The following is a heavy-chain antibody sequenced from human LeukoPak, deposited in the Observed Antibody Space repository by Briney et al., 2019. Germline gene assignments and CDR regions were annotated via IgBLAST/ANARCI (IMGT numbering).Heavy chain of an antibody. D-gene: IGHD5-18*01. CDR3: AXDSTAMVTGGDY. J-gene: IGHJ4*02. CDR1: GFPFSSYG. CDR2: ISYDGSNK. Sequence: GGSLRLSCAASGFPFSSYGMHWVRQAPGKGLEWVAVISYDGSNKYYADSVKGRFTISRDNSKNTLYLQMNSLRAEDTAVYYCAXDSTAMVTGGDYWGQGTLVTVSS. V-gene: IGHV3-30*03.